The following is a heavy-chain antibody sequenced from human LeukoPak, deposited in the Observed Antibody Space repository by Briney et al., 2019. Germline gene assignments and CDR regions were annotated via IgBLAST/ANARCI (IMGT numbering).Heavy chain of an antibody. V-gene: IGHV4-59*01. CDR1: GGSINSYY. Sequence: PETLSLTCTVSGGSINSYYWNWIRQSPGKGLEWIGYIYYSGSTNYNPSLNSRVTISIDTSKNQFSLKLSSVTAADTAVYYCASHYGDYQKGFDYWGQGTLVTVSS. CDR2: IYYSGST. CDR3: ASHYGDYQKGFDY. J-gene: IGHJ4*02. D-gene: IGHD4-17*01.